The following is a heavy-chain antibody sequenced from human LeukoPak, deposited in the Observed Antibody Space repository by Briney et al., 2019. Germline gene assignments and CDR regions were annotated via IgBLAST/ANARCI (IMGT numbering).Heavy chain of an antibody. CDR2: VDPEDGET. CDR3: ARGGPLSYSSSQN. Sequence: ASVKVSCKVSGYTFTDYYMHWVQQAPGKGLEWMGLVDPEDGETIYAEKFQGRVTITADTSTDTAYMELSSLRSEDTAVYYCARGGPLSYSSSQNWGQGTLVTVSS. J-gene: IGHJ4*02. D-gene: IGHD6-6*01. V-gene: IGHV1-69-2*01. CDR1: GYTFTDYY.